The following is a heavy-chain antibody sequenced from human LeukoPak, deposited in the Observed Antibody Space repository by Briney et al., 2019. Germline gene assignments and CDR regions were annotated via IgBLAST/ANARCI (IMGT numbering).Heavy chain of an antibody. Sequence: WASVKVSCKASGGTFSSYAISWVRQAPGQGLEWMGGIIPIFGTANYAQKFQGRVTITADESTSTAYMELSSLRSDDTAVYYCARERYSSSPRYMDVWGKGITITVSS. CDR1: GGTFSSYA. CDR2: IIPIFGTA. CDR3: ARERYSSSPRYMDV. D-gene: IGHD6-13*01. J-gene: IGHJ6*03. V-gene: IGHV1-69*13.